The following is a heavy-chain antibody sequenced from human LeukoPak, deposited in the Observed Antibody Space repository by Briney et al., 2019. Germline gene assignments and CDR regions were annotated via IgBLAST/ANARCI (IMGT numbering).Heavy chain of an antibody. CDR1: GYTFTSYA. CDR2: INAGNGNT. Sequence: GASVKVSCKASGYTFTSYAMHWVRQAPGQRLEWMGWINAGNGNTKYSQKFQGRVTITRDTSASTAYMELSSLRSEDTAVYYCARDRAYYYDSSGYFEGYWGQGTLVTVSS. V-gene: IGHV1-3*01. CDR3: ARDRAYYYDSSGYFEGY. J-gene: IGHJ4*02. D-gene: IGHD3-22*01.